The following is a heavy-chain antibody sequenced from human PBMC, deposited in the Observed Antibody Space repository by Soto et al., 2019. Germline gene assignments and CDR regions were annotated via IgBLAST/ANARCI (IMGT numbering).Heavy chain of an antibody. Sequence: EVQLLESGGGLVQPGGSLRLSCAASGFTFSSYAMSWVRQAPGKGLEWVSAISGSGGSTYSADSVKGRFTISRDNSKNTLYLQMNSLRAEDTAVYYCASAAREYYYYGMDVWGQGTTVTVSS. CDR1: GFTFSSYA. V-gene: IGHV3-23*01. CDR3: ASAAREYYYYGMDV. CDR2: ISGSGGST. J-gene: IGHJ6*02.